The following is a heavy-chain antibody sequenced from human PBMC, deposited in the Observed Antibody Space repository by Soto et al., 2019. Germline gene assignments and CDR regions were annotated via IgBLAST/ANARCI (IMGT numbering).Heavy chain of an antibody. CDR2: INPSRGGT. CDR1: GYTFTTYY. D-gene: IGHD3-10*01. Sequence: GASVKVSCKASGYTFTTYYIHWARQAPGQGLEWMGVINPSRGGTNYAQKFQGRATMTSDTSTSTAYMELNSLRSEDTDVYYCARANYGSGIAFYSMDVWGQGTTVTVSS. V-gene: IGHV1-46*01. J-gene: IGHJ6*02. CDR3: ARANYGSGIAFYSMDV.